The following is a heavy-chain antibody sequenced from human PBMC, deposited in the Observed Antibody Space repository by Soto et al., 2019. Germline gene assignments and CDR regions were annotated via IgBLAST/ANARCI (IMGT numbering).Heavy chain of an antibody. D-gene: IGHD1-26*01. Sequence: QVQLVQSGAEVKEVGASVKVSCKTSGYTFSAYYVHWARLTPGRGFQWLGWINPSNEITTFSQFFQGRVTMTRDTSTNTVPMELNRLTSDDTAVYYCMRGGWGDSPIDYWGQGTQVTVSS. CDR1: GYTFSAYY. J-gene: IGHJ4*02. CDR2: INPSNEIT. CDR3: MRGGWGDSPIDY. V-gene: IGHV1-2*02.